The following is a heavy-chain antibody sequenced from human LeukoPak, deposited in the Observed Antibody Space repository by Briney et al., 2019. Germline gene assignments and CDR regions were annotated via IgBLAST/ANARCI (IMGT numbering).Heavy chain of an antibody. CDR3: AKVPSPGHYSGMDV. V-gene: IGHV3-43*01. J-gene: IGHJ6*02. CDR2: ISWDGGST. CDR1: GFTFSSFW. Sequence: PGGSLRLSCAASGFTFSSFWMHWVRQAPGKGPEWVSLISWDGGSTYYADSVKGRFTISRDNSKNSLYLQMNSLRTEDTALYYCAKVPSPGHYSGMDVWGQGTTVTVSS.